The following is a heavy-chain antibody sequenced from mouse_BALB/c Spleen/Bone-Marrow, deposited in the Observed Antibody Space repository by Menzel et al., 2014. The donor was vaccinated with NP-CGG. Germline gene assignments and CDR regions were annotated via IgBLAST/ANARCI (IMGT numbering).Heavy chain of an antibody. CDR3: ARGNYRYDGYFDV. D-gene: IGHD2-14*01. V-gene: IGHV2-6-7*01. CDR1: GFSLTGYG. Sequence: VKVEESGPGLVAPSQSLSITCTVSGFSLTGYGVNWVRQPPGKGLEWLGMIWGDGSTDYNSAPKSRLSISKDNSKSQVFLKMNSLQTDDTARYYCARGNYRYDGYFDVWGAGTTVTVSS. J-gene: IGHJ1*01. CDR2: IWGDGST.